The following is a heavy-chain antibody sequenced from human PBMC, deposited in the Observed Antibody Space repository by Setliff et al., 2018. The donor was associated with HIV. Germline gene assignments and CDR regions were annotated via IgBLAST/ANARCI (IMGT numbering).Heavy chain of an antibody. CDR1: GESLSDYY. J-gene: IGHJ4*02. CDR3: VSQYGSGSYLNY. V-gene: IGHV4-59*10. Sequence: SETLSLTCAVYGESLSDYYWSWIRQPPGKGLEWIGRMHTSGNTNYNPSLRSRVTMSVDTSKNQFSLKVTSVTAADTAVYYCVSQYGSGSYLNYWSQGTLVTVSS. CDR2: MHTSGNT. D-gene: IGHD3-10*01.